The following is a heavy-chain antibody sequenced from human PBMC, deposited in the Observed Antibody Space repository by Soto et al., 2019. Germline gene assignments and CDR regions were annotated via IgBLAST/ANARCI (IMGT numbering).Heavy chain of an antibody. CDR2: ISYDGKNK. J-gene: IGHJ4*02. V-gene: IGHV3-30*18. D-gene: IGHD4-17*01. Sequence: QVQLVESGGGVVQPGRSLRLSCAASGFTFSSYGMHWVRQAPGKGLEWVAVISYDGKNKNYADSVKGRFTISRDNSKSTLYLQMNSLRVEDTSLYYCVKKGPGYGDSKYFDHWGQGSLLTVSS. CDR1: GFTFSSYG. CDR3: VKKGPGYGDSKYFDH.